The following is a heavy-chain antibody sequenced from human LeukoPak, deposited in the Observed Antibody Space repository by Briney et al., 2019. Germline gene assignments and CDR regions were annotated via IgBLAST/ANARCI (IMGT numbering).Heavy chain of an antibody. D-gene: IGHD3-10*01. CDR3: AKDGAVRGVMPYYFDY. Sequence: GRSLRLSCAASGFTFSNHGMHWVRQAPGKGLEWVAVISYDGSNKYYTDSVKGRFTISRDNSKNTLYPQMNSLRAEDTAVYYCAKDGAVRGVMPYYFDYWGQGTLVTVSS. CDR1: GFTFSNHG. CDR2: ISYDGSNK. J-gene: IGHJ4*02. V-gene: IGHV3-30*18.